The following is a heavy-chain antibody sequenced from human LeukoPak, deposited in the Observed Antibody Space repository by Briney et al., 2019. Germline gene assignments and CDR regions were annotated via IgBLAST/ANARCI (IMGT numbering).Heavy chain of an antibody. J-gene: IGHJ4*03. CDR2: INHSGST. CDR3: ARGGGYSSSRTDYFDY. Sequence: PSETLSLTCAVYGGSFSGYYWSWIRQPPGKGLEWIGEINHSGSTNYNPSLKSRVTTSVDTSKNQFSLKLSSVTAADTAVYYCARGGGYSSSRTDYFDYWGQGTMVTVSS. CDR1: GGSFSGYY. V-gene: IGHV4-34*01. D-gene: IGHD6-13*01.